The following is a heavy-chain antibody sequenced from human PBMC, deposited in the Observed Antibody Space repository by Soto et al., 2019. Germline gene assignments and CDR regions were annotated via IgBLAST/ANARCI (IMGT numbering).Heavy chain of an antibody. Sequence: QVQLVQSGAEVKKPGSSVKVSCKASGGTFSSYAISWVRQAPGQGLEWMGGIIPIFGTANYAQKFQGRVTITADESTSTADMELTSLSSEDTAVYYCARGAARQGGAFDYWGQGTLVTVSS. V-gene: IGHV1-69*12. CDR2: IIPIFGTA. CDR1: GGTFSSYA. CDR3: ARGAARQGGAFDY. J-gene: IGHJ4*02. D-gene: IGHD6-6*01.